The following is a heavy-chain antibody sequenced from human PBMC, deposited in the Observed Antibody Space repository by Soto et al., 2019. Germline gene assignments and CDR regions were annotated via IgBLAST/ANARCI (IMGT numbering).Heavy chain of an antibody. J-gene: IGHJ6*02. V-gene: IGHV4-39*01. D-gene: IGHD2-21*01. CDR2: IYYSGST. Sequence: SETLSLTCTVSGGSISSSSYYWGWIRQPPGKGLEWIGTIYYSGSTYYNPSLKSRVTISVDTSKNQFSLKLSSVTAADTAVYYCARHIRGNSCMDVWGQGTTVTVSS. CDR1: GGSISSSSYY. CDR3: ARHIRGNSCMDV.